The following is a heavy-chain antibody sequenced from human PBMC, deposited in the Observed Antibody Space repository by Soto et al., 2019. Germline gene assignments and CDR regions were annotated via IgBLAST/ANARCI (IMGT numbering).Heavy chain of an antibody. CDR3: TTGIGSAFGSSGSL. J-gene: IGHJ4*02. V-gene: IGHV3-15*01. Sequence: LRLSFAASGXTFSNAWMSWVRQAPGKGLEWVGRIKSKTDGGTTDYAAPVKGRFTISRDDSKNTLYLQMNSLKTEDTAVYYCTTGIGSAFGSSGSLWGQGTLVTVSS. CDR1: GXTFSNAW. D-gene: IGHD6-19*01. CDR2: IKSKTDGGTT.